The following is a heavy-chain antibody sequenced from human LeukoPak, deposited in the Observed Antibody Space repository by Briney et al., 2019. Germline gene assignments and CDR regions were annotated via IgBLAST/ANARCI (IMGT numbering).Heavy chain of an antibody. CDR2: ICADGTTT. CDR1: GFTFSSYW. V-gene: IGHV3-74*01. J-gene: IGHJ4*02. CDR3: ARDHYGSGDY. D-gene: IGHD3-10*01. Sequence: GGSLRLSCAASGFTFSSYWMLWVRQPPGKGLVWVSRICADGTTTYYADSVKGRFTIYRDNAKNTLYLQMNSLRAEDTAVYYCARDHYGSGDYWGQGTLVTVSS.